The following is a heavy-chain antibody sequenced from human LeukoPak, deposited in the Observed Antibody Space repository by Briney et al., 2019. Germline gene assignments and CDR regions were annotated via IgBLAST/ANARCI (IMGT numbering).Heavy chain of an antibody. Sequence: SVKVSCKASGGTFSSYAISWVRQAPGQGLEWMGGIIPIFGTANYAQKFQGRVTITADESTSTAYMELSSLRSEDTAVYYCARDQPRGSSSSSFDYWGQGALVTVSS. CDR2: IIPIFGTA. CDR1: GGTFSSYA. CDR3: ARDQPRGSSSSSFDY. V-gene: IGHV1-69*01. J-gene: IGHJ4*02. D-gene: IGHD6-6*01.